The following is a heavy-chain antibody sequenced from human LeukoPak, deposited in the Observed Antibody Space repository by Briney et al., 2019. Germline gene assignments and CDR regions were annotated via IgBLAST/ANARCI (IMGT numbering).Heavy chain of an antibody. V-gene: IGHV1-18*01. CDR2: TSGYNGDT. D-gene: IGHD3-10*01. CDR3: ARQKGYGSGSYFLDYMDV. J-gene: IGHJ6*03. CDR1: GYIFTSYG. Sequence: ASVTVSCKASGYIFTSYGISWVRQAPGQGLEWIGWTSGYNGDTNYAQKFQGRVTMTTDTSTSTAYMELRSLRSDDAAVFYCARQKGYGSGSYFLDYMDVWGKGTTVIVSS.